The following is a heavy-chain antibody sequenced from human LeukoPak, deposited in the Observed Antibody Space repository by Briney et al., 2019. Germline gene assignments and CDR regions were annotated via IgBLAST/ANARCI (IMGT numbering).Heavy chain of an antibody. J-gene: IGHJ4*02. CDR3: ARDRVDTAMAADY. CDR1: GGSISSGSYY. CDR2: IYTSGST. V-gene: IGHV4-61*02. Sequence: SQTLSLTCTVSGGSISSGSYYWSWIRQPAGKGLEWIGRIYTSGSTNYNPSLKSRVTISVDTSKNQFSLKLSSVTAADTAVYYCARDRVDTAMAADYWGQGTLVTVSS. D-gene: IGHD5-18*01.